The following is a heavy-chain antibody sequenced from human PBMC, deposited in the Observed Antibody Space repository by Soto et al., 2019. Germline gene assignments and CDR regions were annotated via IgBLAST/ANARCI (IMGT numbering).Heavy chain of an antibody. Sequence: QLVQSGAEVKKPGASVKVSCKTSGPTFIAYYIHWVRQAPGQGLEWMGWIDPKSGGTTYEQKFRARATITRDASINTAYRKWNRLTLEDPAVFYCGSFSVAVPGWGQGPLLTVPS. CDR2: IDPKSGGT. D-gene: IGHD5-12*01. J-gene: IGHJ4*02. CDR1: GPTFIAYY. V-gene: IGHV1-2*02. CDR3: GSFSVAVPG.